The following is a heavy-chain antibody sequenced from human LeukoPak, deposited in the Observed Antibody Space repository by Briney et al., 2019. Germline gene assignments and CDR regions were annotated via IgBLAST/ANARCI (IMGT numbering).Heavy chain of an antibody. CDR2: ISGSSSYI. V-gene: IGHV3-21*01. CDR3: ARDARYCSGGSCCDY. CDR1: GFTFSSYS. D-gene: IGHD2-15*01. J-gene: IGHJ4*02. Sequence: PGGSLRLSCAASGFTFSSYSMNWGRQAAGKGLESVSSISGSSSYIYYADSVKGRFTISRDNAKNSLYLQMNSLRAEDTAVYYCARDARYCSGGSCCDYWGQGTLVTVSS.